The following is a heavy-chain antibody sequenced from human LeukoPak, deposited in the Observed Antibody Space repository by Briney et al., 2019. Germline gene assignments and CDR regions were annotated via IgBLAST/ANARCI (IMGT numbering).Heavy chain of an antibody. Sequence: SETLSLTWTVSGGSISSYYWSWIRQPPGKGLEWIGYIYYSGSTNYNPSLKSRVTISVDTSKNQFSLKLSSVTAADTAVYYCARLRPHSVITIFGVGDYWGQGTLVTVSS. D-gene: IGHD3-3*01. V-gene: IGHV4-59*08. CDR1: GGSISSYY. CDR2: IYYSGST. CDR3: ARLRPHSVITIFGVGDY. J-gene: IGHJ4*02.